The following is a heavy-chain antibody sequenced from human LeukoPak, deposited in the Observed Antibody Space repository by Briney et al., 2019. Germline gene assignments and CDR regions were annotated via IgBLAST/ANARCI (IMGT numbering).Heavy chain of an antibody. J-gene: IGHJ4*02. CDR1: GGSISSYY. Sequence: SETLSLTCTVSGGSISSYYWSWIRQPPGKGLEWIGSIYHSGSTYYNPSLKSRVTISVDTSKTQFSLKLSSVTAADTAVYYCAREKRVPNYFDYWGQGTLVTVSS. CDR3: AREKRVPNYFDY. D-gene: IGHD3-10*02. CDR2: IYHSGST. V-gene: IGHV4-38-2*02.